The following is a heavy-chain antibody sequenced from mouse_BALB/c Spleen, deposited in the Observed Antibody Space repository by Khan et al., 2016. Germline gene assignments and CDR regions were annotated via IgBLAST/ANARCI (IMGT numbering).Heavy chain of an antibody. V-gene: IGHV1S136*01. J-gene: IGHJ3*01. CDR1: GYTFTNYV. CDR2: INPFNDGT. D-gene: IGHD2-10*02. Sequence: VQLQQSGPELVKPGASVKMSCKAFGYTFTNYVMYWVKQKPGQGLEWIGYINPFNDGTKYNEKFKGKATLTSDKSSSTAYMELSSLTSEDSAVYYCARGYGNYVRAWFVYWGQGTLVTVSA. CDR3: ARGYGNYVRAWFVY.